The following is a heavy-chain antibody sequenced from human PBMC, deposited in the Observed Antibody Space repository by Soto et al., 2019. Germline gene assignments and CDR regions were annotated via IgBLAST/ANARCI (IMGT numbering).Heavy chain of an antibody. V-gene: IGHV6-1*01. D-gene: IGHD3-22*01. J-gene: IGHJ4*02. Sequence: SHTLSLTCDISGDSVSSNTAACNLIRQSPSRGLEWLGRTYYRSKWYNHYAVSVKSRITVNPDTSKNQFSLQLNSVTPEDTAVYYCARSGPGGYIDYWGQGTLVTVSS. CDR3: ARSGPGGYIDY. CDR2: TYYRSKWYN. CDR1: GDSVSSNTAA.